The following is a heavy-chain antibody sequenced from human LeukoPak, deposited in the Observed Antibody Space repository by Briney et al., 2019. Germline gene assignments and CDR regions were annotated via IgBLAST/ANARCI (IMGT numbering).Heavy chain of an antibody. J-gene: IGHJ5*02. Sequence: SEPLSLTCAVYGGSFSGYYWSWIRQPPGKGLEWIGEINHSGSTNYSPSLQSRVTISVDTSKNQFSLKLSSVTAADTAVYYCARSTMVRGVISGFDPWGQGTLVTVSS. CDR3: ARSTMVRGVISGFDP. V-gene: IGHV4-34*01. CDR1: GGSFSGYY. CDR2: INHSGST. D-gene: IGHD3-10*01.